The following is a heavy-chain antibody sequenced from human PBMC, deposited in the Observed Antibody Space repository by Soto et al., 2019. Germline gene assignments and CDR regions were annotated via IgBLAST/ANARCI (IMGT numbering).Heavy chain of an antibody. Sequence: ASVKVSCKASGYTFTSYGISWVRQAPGQGLEWMGWISAYNGNTNYAQKLQGRVTMTTDTSTSTAYMELRSLRSDDTAVYYCARSYYYDSSGYFTSYYYYGMDVWGQGITVTVSS. J-gene: IGHJ6*02. V-gene: IGHV1-18*01. CDR2: ISAYNGNT. CDR3: ARSYYYDSSGYFTSYYYYGMDV. D-gene: IGHD3-22*01. CDR1: GYTFTSYG.